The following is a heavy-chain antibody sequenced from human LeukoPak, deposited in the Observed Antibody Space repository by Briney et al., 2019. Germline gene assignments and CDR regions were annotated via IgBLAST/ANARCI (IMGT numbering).Heavy chain of an antibody. CDR1: GVTFSSYA. V-gene: IGHV3-23*01. J-gene: IGHJ4*02. CDR2: ISGSGDST. D-gene: IGHD2-15*01. CDR3: AKDRQGYCSGGSCYPSRPLDY. Sequence: GGSLRLSCAATGVTFSSYAMSLVRQAPGKGLEWVSGISGSGDSTYYADSVKGRFTISRDNSKNTLYLQMNSLRAEDTAVYYCAKDRQGYCSGGSCYPSRPLDYWGQGTLVTVSS.